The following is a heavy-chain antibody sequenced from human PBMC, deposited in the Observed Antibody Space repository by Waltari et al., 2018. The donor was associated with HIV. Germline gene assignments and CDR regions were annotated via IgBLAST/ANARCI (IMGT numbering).Heavy chain of an antibody. CDR2: ISSSSSTI. CDR3: ARSKYSSSSGFDL. CDR1: GCTFRSYR. V-gene: IGHV3-48*01. Sequence: EVQLVESGGGLVQPGGSLSLSCAASGCTFRSYRMNWVRQYPEKGLGWVSYISSSSSTIYSADSVKGLFTISRYNAKNSLYLQMNSLRAEDTAVYYCARSKYSSSSGFDLWGRGTLVTVSS. J-gene: IGHJ2*01. D-gene: IGHD6-6*01.